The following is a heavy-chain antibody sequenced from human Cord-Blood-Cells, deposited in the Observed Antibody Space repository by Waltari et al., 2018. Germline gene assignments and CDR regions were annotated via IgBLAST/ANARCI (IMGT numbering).Heavy chain of an antibody. CDR3: ARSGQRVPAGNYYYYMDV. Sequence: QVQLVQSGAEVKKPGSSVKVSCKASGGTFSSYAISWVRQAPGQGLEWMGGIIPIFGTANYAQKFQGRVTITADESTSTAYMELSSLRSEDTAVYYCARSGQRVPAGNYYYYMDVWGKGTTVTVSS. V-gene: IGHV1-69*01. CDR2: IIPIFGTA. CDR1: GGTFSSYA. D-gene: IGHD2-2*01. J-gene: IGHJ6*03.